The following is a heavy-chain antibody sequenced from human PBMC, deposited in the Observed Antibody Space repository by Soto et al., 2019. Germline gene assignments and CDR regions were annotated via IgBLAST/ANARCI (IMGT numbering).Heavy chain of an antibody. V-gene: IGHV3-23*01. D-gene: IGHD2-2*01. CDR1: GFTFGTYT. CDR3: AKSGQSSWANMDV. Sequence: PGGSLRLSCAASGFTFGTYTMNWVRQAPGKGLEWVSTISGSGDKTYYADSVKGRFTISRDNSKNTLSLQMNSLRAEDTAVYYCAKSGQSSWANMDVWGQGTTVTVSS. J-gene: IGHJ6*02. CDR2: ISGSGDKT.